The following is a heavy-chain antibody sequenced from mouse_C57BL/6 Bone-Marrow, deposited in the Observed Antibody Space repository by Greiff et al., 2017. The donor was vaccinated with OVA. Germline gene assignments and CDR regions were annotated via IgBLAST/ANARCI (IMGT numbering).Heavy chain of an antibody. V-gene: IGHV3-6*01. CDR3: ARSYDYEGYFDY. D-gene: IGHD2-4*01. J-gene: IGHJ2*01. Sequence: EVQLVESGPGLVKPSQSLSLTCSVTGYSITSGYYWNWIRQFPGNKLEWMGYISYDGSNNYNPSLKNRISITRDTSKNQFFLKLNSVTTEDTATYYCARSYDYEGYFDYWGQGTTLTVSS. CDR1: GYSITSGYY. CDR2: ISYDGSN.